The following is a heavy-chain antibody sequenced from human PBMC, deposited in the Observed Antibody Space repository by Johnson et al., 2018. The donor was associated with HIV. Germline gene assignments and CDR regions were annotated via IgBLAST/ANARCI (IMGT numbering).Heavy chain of an antibody. CDR1: GISFSSYA. Sequence: VQLVESGGGLVQPGGSLRLSCAASGISFSSYAMSWVRQATGKGLEWVSAIGTAGDTYYPGSVKGRFTISRDNSKNTLYLQMNSLRAEDTAVYYCARDRVWGGEWDNAFDIWGQGTMVTVSS. CDR2: IGTAGDT. CDR3: ARDRVWGGEWDNAFDI. J-gene: IGHJ3*02. D-gene: IGHD1-26*01. V-gene: IGHV3-13*01.